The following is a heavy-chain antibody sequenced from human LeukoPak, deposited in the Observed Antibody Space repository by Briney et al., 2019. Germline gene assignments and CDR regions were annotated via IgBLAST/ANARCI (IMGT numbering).Heavy chain of an antibody. CDR3: AKSNRWELPGYFDY. D-gene: IGHD1-26*01. V-gene: IGHV3-30*02. CDR1: GFTFSSYG. J-gene: IGHJ4*02. Sequence: GGSLRLSCAASGFTFSSYGMHWVRQAPGKGLEWVAFIRYDGSNKYYADSVKGRFTISRDNSKNTLYLQMNSLRAEDTAVYYCAKSNRWELPGYFDYWGQGTLVTVSS. CDR2: IRYDGSNK.